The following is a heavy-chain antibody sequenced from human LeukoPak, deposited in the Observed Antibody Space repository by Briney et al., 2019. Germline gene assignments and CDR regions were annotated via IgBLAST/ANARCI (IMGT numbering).Heavy chain of an antibody. CDR1: GDSVRSDTYY. CDR2: VYYSGRT. J-gene: IGHJ3*01. Sequence: SETLPLTCTVSGDSVRSDTYYWSWIRQPPGKGLEWIGFVYYSGRTNYNASLKSRVTMSVDTSKNQFSLMLRSVTAADTAVYYCVRETTTEYYDSSGYYRQTEVFDAWGQGTMVTVSS. V-gene: IGHV4-61*01. CDR3: VRETTTEYYDSSGYYRQTEVFDA. D-gene: IGHD3-22*01.